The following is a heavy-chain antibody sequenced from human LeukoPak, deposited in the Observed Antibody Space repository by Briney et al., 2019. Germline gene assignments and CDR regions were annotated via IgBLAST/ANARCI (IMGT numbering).Heavy chain of an antibody. CDR3: ARGRAGNYYNHNDY. CDR1: GFTISGYW. Sequence: GGSLRLSCAASGFTISGYWMHWVRQAPGKGLVWVSRISGDGSITAYADSVKGRFTISRDNAKNALYLQMNSLRAEDTAVYYCARGRAGNYYNHNDYWGQGTLVTVSS. CDR2: ISGDGSIT. D-gene: IGHD3-10*01. J-gene: IGHJ4*01. V-gene: IGHV3-74*01.